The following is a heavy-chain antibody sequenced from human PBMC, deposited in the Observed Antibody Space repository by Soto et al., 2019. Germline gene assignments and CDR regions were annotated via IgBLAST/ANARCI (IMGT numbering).Heavy chain of an antibody. CDR1: GFTFSSYA. CDR2: ISGSGGST. D-gene: IGHD6-6*01. Sequence: TGGSLRLSCAASGFTFSSYAMSWVRQAPGKGLEWVSAISGSGGSTYYADSVKGRFTISRDNSKNTLYLQMNSLRAEDTAVYYCAKGIAARPGYYYGMDVWRQGTTVTVSS. CDR3: AKGIAARPGYYYGMDV. J-gene: IGHJ6*02. V-gene: IGHV3-23*01.